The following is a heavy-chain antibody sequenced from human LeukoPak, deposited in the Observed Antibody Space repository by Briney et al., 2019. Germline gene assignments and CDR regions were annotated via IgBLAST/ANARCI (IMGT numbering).Heavy chain of an antibody. CDR1: GGSISSSSYY. D-gene: IGHD3-16*01. J-gene: IGHJ4*02. CDR3: ARGITFGGVPFVY. CDR2: IYYSGST. V-gene: IGHV4-39*07. Sequence: SETLPFTCTVSGGSISSSSYYWGWIRQPPGKGLEWTGSIYYSGSTYYNPSLKSRVTISVDTSKNQFSLKLSSVTAADTAVYYCARGITFGGVPFVYWGQGTLVTVSS.